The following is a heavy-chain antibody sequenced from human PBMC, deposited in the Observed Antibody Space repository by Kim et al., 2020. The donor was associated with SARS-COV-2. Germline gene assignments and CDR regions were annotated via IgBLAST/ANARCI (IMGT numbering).Heavy chain of an antibody. CDR3: ARHVYDYVWGSYRHHYLCVFGI. V-gene: IGHV4-39*01. CDR2: IYYSGST. CDR1: GGSISSSSYY. J-gene: IGHJ3*02. D-gene: IGHD3-16*02. Sequence: SETLSLTCTVSGGSISSSSYYWGWIRQPPGKGLEWIGSIYYSGSTYYNPSLKTRVTISVDTSKNQFSLKLSSVTAADTAVYYCARHVYDYVWGSYRHHYLCVFGIWGQGTMVTVSS.